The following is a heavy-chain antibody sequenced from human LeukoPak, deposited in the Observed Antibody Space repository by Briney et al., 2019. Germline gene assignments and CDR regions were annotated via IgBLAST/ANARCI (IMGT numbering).Heavy chain of an antibody. V-gene: IGHV3-9*01. CDR1: GFTVSSNY. CDR3: AKGANYDSSGYLGY. J-gene: IGHJ4*02. Sequence: GGSLRLSCAASGFTVSSNYMSWVRQAPGKGLEWVSGISWNSGSIGYADSVKGRFTISRDNAKDSLYLQMNSLRADDTALYYCAKGANYDSSGYLGYWGQGTLVTVSS. D-gene: IGHD3-22*01. CDR2: ISWNSGSI.